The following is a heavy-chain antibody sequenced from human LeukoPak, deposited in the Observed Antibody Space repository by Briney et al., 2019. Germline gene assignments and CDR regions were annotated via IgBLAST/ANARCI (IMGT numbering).Heavy chain of an antibody. J-gene: IGHJ4*02. CDR1: GGTFSSYV. V-gene: IGHV1-69*13. CDR2: IIPIFGTA. Sequence: ASVKVSCKASGGTFSSYVISWVRQAPGQGLEWMGGIIPIFGTAYYAQTFQGRVTITADESTSTAYMELSSLRSEDTAVYYCARGPWDQQWLIPVWGQGTLVTVSS. CDR3: ARGPWDQQWLIPV. D-gene: IGHD6-19*01.